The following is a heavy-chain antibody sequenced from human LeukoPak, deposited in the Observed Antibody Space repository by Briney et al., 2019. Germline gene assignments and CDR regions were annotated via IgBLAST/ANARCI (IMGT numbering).Heavy chain of an antibody. Sequence: PSETLSLTCAVYGGSFSGYYWSWIRQPPGKGLEWIGEINHSGSTNYNPSLKSRVTISVDTSKNQFSLKLSSVTAADTAVYYCARAPNYCSGGSCLPEYWGQGTLVTVSS. CDR2: INHSGST. D-gene: IGHD2-15*01. CDR1: GGSFSGYY. CDR3: ARAPNYCSGGSCLPEY. J-gene: IGHJ4*02. V-gene: IGHV4-34*01.